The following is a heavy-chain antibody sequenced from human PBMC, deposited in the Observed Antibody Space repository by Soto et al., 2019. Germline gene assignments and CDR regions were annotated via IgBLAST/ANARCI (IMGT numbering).Heavy chain of an antibody. CDR2: IYYSGST. CDR1: GGSISRGGYY. Sequence: PSETLSLTCTVSGGSISRGGYYWSWIRQHPGKGLEWIGYIYYSGSTYYNPSLKSRVTISVDTSKNQFSLKLSSVTAADTAVYYCARGDYDFWSGPRGEYNWFDPWGQGTLVTVSS. J-gene: IGHJ5*02. D-gene: IGHD3-3*01. V-gene: IGHV4-31*03. CDR3: ARGDYDFWSGPRGEYNWFDP.